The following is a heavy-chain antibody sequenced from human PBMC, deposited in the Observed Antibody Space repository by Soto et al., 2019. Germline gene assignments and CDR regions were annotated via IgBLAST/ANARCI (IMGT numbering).Heavy chain of an antibody. CDR2: IRSKTYGGTA. J-gene: IGHJ5*02. CDR1: AFSFGEYA. D-gene: IGHD2-15*01. V-gene: IGHV3-49*03. Sequence: GGSLRLSCTTSAFSFGEYAMNWFRQAPGKGLEWIGFIRSKTYGGTAEYAASVKGRFIISRDDSKSLTYLQINSLETEDTAVYYCARRNCIGATCYSSGNWFDPWGQGTLVTVSS. CDR3: ARRNCIGATCYSSGNWFDP.